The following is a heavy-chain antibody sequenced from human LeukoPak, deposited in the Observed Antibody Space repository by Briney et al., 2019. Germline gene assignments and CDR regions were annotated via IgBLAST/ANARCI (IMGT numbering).Heavy chain of an antibody. D-gene: IGHD1-26*01. CDR1: GFTFNYYS. CDR3: AKHVGSGSYFYYFDY. J-gene: IGHJ4*02. V-gene: IGHV3-23*01. CDR2: ISVSGST. Sequence: GGSLRLSCAASGFTFNYYSMNWFRQAPGKGLEWVSSISVSGSTYYADSVKGRFTISRDNSKNTLYLQMNSLRAEDTAVYYCAKHVGSGSYFYYFDYWGQGALVTVSS.